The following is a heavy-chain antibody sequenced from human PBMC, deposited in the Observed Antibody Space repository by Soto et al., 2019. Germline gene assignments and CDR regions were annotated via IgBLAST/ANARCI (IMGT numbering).Heavy chain of an antibody. CDR2: IIPILGIA. V-gene: IGHV1-69*02. D-gene: IGHD2-2*01. CDR1: GGTFSSYT. CDR3: AGNHRKLGYCSSTSCSPNWFDP. J-gene: IGHJ5*02. Sequence: QVQLVQSGAEVKKPGSSVKVSCKASGGTFSSYTISWVRQAPGQGLEWMGRIIPILGIANYAQKFQGRVTITADKSTGTAYMELSSLRSEDTAVYYCAGNHRKLGYCSSTSCSPNWFDPWGQGTLVTVSS.